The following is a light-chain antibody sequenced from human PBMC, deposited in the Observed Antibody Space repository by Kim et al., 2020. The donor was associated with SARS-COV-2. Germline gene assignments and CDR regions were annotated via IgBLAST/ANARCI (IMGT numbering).Light chain of an antibody. V-gene: IGLV1-51*01. Sequence: GQKVTISCSGISSNIGNNYVSWYQQLPGTAPNLLIYDNNKRPSGIPDRFSGSKSGTSATLGITGLQTGDEADYYCGTWDSSLSAVVFGGGTQLTVL. CDR3: GTWDSSLSAVV. J-gene: IGLJ2*01. CDR1: SSNIGNNY. CDR2: DNN.